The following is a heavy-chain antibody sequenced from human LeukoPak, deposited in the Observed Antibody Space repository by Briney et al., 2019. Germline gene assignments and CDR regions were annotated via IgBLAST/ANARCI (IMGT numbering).Heavy chain of an antibody. CDR2: ISGSGGST. D-gene: IGHD2-2*01. V-gene: IGHV3-23*01. J-gene: IGHJ4*02. CDR1: GFNFCSYA. CDR3: AKEAKYQLRSFDY. Sequence: GGAPRTSCGGSGFNFCSYAKSWGRPAPGEGLEGGSAISGSGGSTYYADSVKGRFTISRDNSKNTLYLQMNSLRAEDTAVYYCAKEAKYQLRSFDYWGQGTLVTVSS.